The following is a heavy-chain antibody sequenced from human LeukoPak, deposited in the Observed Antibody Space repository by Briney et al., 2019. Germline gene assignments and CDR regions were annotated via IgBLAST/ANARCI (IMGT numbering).Heavy chain of an antibody. V-gene: IGHV3-30*18. CDR3: AKEKYRGYSYGSGDY. CDR2: ISFDSRNK. CDR1: GFTFSSYG. Sequence: GGSLRLSCAASGFTFSSYGMHWVRQAPGKGLEWVAVISFDSRNKYFADSVKGRFTISRDNSKNTLYLQMNSLRAEDTAVYYCAKEKYRGYSYGSGDYWGQGTLVTVSS. D-gene: IGHD5-18*01. J-gene: IGHJ4*02.